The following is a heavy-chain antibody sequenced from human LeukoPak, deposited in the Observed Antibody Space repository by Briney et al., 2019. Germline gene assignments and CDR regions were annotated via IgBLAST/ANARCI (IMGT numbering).Heavy chain of an antibody. V-gene: IGHV3-7*01. D-gene: IGHD6-13*01. Sequence: NIRQDGSEKYYVDSVKGRFTISRDNAKNSLYLQMNSLRAEDTAVYYCAREERQGIAAAGNYWGQGTLVTVSS. J-gene: IGHJ4*02. CDR3: AREERQGIAAAGNY. CDR2: IRQDGSEK.